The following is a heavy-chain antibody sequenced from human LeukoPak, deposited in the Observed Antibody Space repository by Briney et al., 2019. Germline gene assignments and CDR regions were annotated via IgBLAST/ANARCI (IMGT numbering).Heavy chain of an antibody. Sequence: ASQTLSLTCTVSGGSISSGDYYWSWIRQPPGKGLEWIGSIYYSGSTYYNPSLKSRVTMSVDTSKNQFSLKLSSVTAADTAVYYCARDRKPYYYSSGISYNWFDPWGRGTLVTVSS. D-gene: IGHD3-10*01. CDR1: GGSISSGDYY. J-gene: IGHJ5*02. V-gene: IGHV4-39*07. CDR3: ARDRKPYYYSSGISYNWFDP. CDR2: IYYSGST.